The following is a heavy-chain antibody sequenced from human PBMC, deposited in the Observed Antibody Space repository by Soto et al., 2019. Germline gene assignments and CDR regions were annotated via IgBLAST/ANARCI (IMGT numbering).Heavy chain of an antibody. J-gene: IGHJ5*02. CDR1: GYTFTSYP. V-gene: IGHV1-3*04. CDR2: IDTGNGYT. CDR3: ARDRGGYCSGGSCYEALFDR. Sequence: ASGKVSCKASGYTFTSYPIHWVRQAPGQRPEWMGWIDTGNGYTKYSQRLQARVTITRDTSASTSYMQLSRLRAEDTAVYYCARDRGGYCSGGSCYEALFDRWGQGTLVTVSS. D-gene: IGHD2-15*01.